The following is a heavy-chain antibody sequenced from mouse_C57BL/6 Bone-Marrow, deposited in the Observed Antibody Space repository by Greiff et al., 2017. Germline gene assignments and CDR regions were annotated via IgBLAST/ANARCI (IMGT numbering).Heavy chain of an antibody. CDR3: AIGEFGYYYSMDY. CDR2: IWRGGST. J-gene: IGHJ4*01. CDR1: GFSFTSYG. D-gene: IGHD2-2*01. V-gene: IGHV2-5*01. Sequence: VKLMESGPGLVQPSQSLSITCTVSGFSFTSYGVHWVRQSPGKGLEWLGVIWRGGSTDSNAAFMSRLSITKDNAKSQVFFKMNRLQADDTAIYYCAIGEFGYYYSMDYWGQGTSVTVSA.